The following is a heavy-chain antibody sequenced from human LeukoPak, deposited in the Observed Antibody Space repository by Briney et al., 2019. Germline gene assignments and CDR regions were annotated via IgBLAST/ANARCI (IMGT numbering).Heavy chain of an antibody. CDR1: GGSITSSSYY. CDR3: ARRGYSNYILRGWFDP. J-gene: IGHJ5*02. D-gene: IGHD4-11*01. Sequence: SDTLSLTCTVSGGSITSSSYYWGWIRQPPGKGLEWIGSIYYSGRTYYNPSLKSRVTMSVDTSKNRLSLKVTYVTAADTAVYYGARRGYSNYILRGWFDPWLQASMVTVSS. CDR2: IYYSGRT. V-gene: IGHV4-39*07.